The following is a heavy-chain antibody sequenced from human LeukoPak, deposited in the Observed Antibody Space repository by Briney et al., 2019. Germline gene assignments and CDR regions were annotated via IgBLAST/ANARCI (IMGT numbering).Heavy chain of an antibody. Sequence: GGSLRLSCAASGFTFSSYSMNWLRQAPWKGLEWVSSITSSSTFINYADSVKGRFTISRDNAKNSVFLQMNSLRVEDTAVYYCARYTTGDNWFDPWGQGTLVTVSS. CDR2: ITSSSTFI. D-gene: IGHD2-21*01. V-gene: IGHV3-21*01. J-gene: IGHJ5*02. CDR1: GFTFSSYS. CDR3: ARYTTGDNWFDP.